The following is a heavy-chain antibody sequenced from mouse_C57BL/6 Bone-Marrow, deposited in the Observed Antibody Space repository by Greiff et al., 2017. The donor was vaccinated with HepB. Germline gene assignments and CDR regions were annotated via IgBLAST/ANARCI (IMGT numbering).Heavy chain of an antibody. CDR3: ARNENYYGSRCFDY. V-gene: IGHV1-18*01. CDR2: INPDNGGT. CDR1: GYTFTDYN. D-gene: IGHD1-1*01. Sequence: EVQLQQSGPELVKPGASVKIPCKASGYTFTDYNMDWVKQSHGKSLEWIGDINPDNGGTIYNQKFKGKATVTVDKSSSTAYMALRSLTSEDSAVYYCARNENYYGSRCFDYWGQGTTLTVSS. J-gene: IGHJ2*01.